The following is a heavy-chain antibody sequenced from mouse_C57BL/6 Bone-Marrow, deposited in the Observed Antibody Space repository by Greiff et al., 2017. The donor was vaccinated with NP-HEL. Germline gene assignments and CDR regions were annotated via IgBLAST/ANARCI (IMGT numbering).Heavy chain of an antibody. CDR1: GYTFTDYY. D-gene: IGHD2-5*01. CDR2: INPNNGGT. CDR3: ARNSNYVCDY. Sequence: EVQLQQSGPELVKPGASVKISCKASGYTFTDYYMNWVKQSHGKSLEWIGDINPNNGGTSYNQQFKGKATLTVDKSSSTAYMQLRSLTSEDSAVYYCARNSNYVCDYWGQGTTLTVSS. J-gene: IGHJ2*01. V-gene: IGHV1-26*01.